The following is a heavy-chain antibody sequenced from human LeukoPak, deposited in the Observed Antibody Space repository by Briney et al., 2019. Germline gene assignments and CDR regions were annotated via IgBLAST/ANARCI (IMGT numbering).Heavy chain of an antibody. CDR1: GGSISSGGYY. J-gene: IGHJ3*02. CDR3: ARGAPGVSAFDI. CDR2: IYYSGST. Sequence: PSETLSLTCTVSGGSISSGGYYWSWIRQHPGKGLEWIGYIYYSGSTYYNPSLKSRVTISADTSKNQFSLKLSSVTAADTAVYYCARGAPGVSAFDIWGQGTMVTVSS. V-gene: IGHV4-31*03. D-gene: IGHD3-10*01.